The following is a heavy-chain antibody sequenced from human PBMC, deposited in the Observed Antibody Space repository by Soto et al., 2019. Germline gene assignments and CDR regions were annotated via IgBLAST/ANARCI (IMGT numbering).Heavy chain of an antibody. D-gene: IGHD3-10*01. CDR1: GGTFSSYA. Sequence: QVQLVQSGAEVKKPGSSVKVSCKASGGTFSSYAISWVRQAPGQGLEWMGGIIPIFGTANYAQKVQGSVTLPADEATRPAYMELSSLRSEDTAVYYCARDNKLVLRGVRTDAFDIWGQGTMVTVSS. J-gene: IGHJ3*02. V-gene: IGHV1-69*12. CDR2: IIPIFGTA. CDR3: ARDNKLVLRGVRTDAFDI.